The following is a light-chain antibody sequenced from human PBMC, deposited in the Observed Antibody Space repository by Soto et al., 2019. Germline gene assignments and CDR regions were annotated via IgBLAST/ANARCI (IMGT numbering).Light chain of an antibody. J-gene: IGKJ4*01. Sequence: EIVLTQSPGTLSLSPGERATLSCRASQSVSSSYLAWYQQKPDQAPRLLIYGASSRATGIPGRFSGSGSGTDFTLTTSRLEPEDFAVYYCHQYDSSPLTFGGGTKVEIK. CDR1: QSVSSSY. CDR3: HQYDSSPLT. CDR2: GAS. V-gene: IGKV3-20*01.